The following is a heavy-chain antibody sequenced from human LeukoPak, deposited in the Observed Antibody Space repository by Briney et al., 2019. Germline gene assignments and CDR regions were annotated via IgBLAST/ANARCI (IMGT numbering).Heavy chain of an antibody. Sequence: ASVKVSCKASGGTFSSYAISWVRQAPGQGLEWMGRIIPIFGTANYAQKFQGRVTITTDESTSTACMELSSLRSEDTAVYYCARDRGTKPPGPPFDYWGQGTLVTVSS. V-gene: IGHV1-69*05. CDR3: ARDRGTKPPGPPFDY. CDR1: GGTFSSYA. CDR2: IIPIFGTA. D-gene: IGHD1-1*01. J-gene: IGHJ4*02.